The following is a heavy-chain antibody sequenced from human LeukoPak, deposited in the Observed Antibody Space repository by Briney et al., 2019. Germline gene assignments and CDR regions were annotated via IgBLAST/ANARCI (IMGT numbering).Heavy chain of an antibody. Sequence: SETLSLTCTLSGGSISSSSYYGGWIRQPPGKGLEWIGSIYYSGSTYYNPSLKSRVTISVDTSKNQFSLKLSSVTAADTAVYYCARGHRGFDYWGQGTLVTVSS. D-gene: IGHD1-26*01. CDR2: IYYSGST. V-gene: IGHV4-39*01. CDR3: ARGHRGFDY. CDR1: GGSISSSSYY. J-gene: IGHJ4*02.